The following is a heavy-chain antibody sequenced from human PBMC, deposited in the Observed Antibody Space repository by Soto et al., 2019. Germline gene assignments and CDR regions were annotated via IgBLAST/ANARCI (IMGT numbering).Heavy chain of an antibody. Sequence: SETLSLTCAVSGGSISSSNWWSWVRQPPGKGLEWIGEIYHSGSTNYNPSLKSRVTISVDKSKNQFSLKLSSVTAADTAVYYCARGWYYYDSSGYYSNWGQGTLVTVSS. CDR1: GGSISSSNW. CDR2: IYHSGST. V-gene: IGHV4-4*02. D-gene: IGHD3-22*01. J-gene: IGHJ4*02. CDR3: ARGWYYYDSSGYYSN.